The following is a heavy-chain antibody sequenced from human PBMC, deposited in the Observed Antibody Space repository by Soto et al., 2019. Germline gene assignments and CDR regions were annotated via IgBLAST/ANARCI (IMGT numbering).Heavy chain of an antibody. D-gene: IGHD3-10*01. CDR2: ISNDGTNK. V-gene: IGHV3-30*03. CDR3: VGFGELLP. CDR1: GITFSAYA. Sequence: QVQLVESGGGVVQPGTSLRLSCAASGITFSAYAMHWVRQAPGKGLEWVAVISNDGTNKYYADSVKGRFTISRDNSKNTMYLQMNSLRAEDTAVYHCVGFGELLPWGQGTLVTVSS. J-gene: IGHJ5*02.